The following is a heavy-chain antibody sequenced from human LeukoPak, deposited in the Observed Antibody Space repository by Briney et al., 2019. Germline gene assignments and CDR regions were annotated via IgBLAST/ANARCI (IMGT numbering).Heavy chain of an antibody. CDR1: GGSISSSSYY. Sequence: SETLSLTCTVSGGSISSSSYYWGWIRQPPGKGLEWIGSIYYSGSTYYNPSLKSRVTISVDTSKNQFSLKLSSVTAADTAVYYCARQGLLYYFDYWGQGTLVTVSS. V-gene: IGHV4-39*01. CDR2: IYYSGST. J-gene: IGHJ4*02. CDR3: ARQGLLYYFDY. D-gene: IGHD2-15*01.